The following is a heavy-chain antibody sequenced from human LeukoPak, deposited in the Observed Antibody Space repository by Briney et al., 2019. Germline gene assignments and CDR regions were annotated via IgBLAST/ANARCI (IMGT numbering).Heavy chain of an antibody. D-gene: IGHD3-10*01. CDR2: IYYSGST. Sequence: SQTLSLTCTVSGGSISSGGYYWSWIRQHPGKGLEWIGYIYYSGSTYYNPSLKSRVTISVDTSKNQFSLKLSSVTAADTAVYYCARAYGSGSYYNGRVPWCFDYWGQGTLVTVSS. J-gene: IGHJ4*02. V-gene: IGHV4-31*03. CDR1: GGSISSGGYY. CDR3: ARAYGSGSYYNGRVPWCFDY.